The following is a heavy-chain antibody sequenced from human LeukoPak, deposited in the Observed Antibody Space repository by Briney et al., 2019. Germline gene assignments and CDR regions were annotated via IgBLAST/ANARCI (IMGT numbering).Heavy chain of an antibody. CDR1: GGSFSGYY. CDR3: ARLLTNYYDSSGYRAYYYYYYMDV. D-gene: IGHD3-22*01. V-gene: IGHV4-34*01. J-gene: IGHJ6*03. CDR2: INHSGST. Sequence: PSETLSLTCAVYGGSFSGYYWSWIRQPPGKGLEWIGEINHSGSTNYNPSLKSRVTISVDTSKNQFSLKLSSLTAADTAVYYCARLLTNYYDSSGYRAYYYYYYMDVWGKGTTVTISS.